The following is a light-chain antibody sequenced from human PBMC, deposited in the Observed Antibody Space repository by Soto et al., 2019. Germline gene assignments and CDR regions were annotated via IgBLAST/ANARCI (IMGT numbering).Light chain of an antibody. Sequence: EIVMTQSPATLSVSPGERATLSCRASQSVSSNLAWYQQKPGQAPRLLIYGASTRATGIPARFSGSGSGTEFTLTISSLPSEDFEVYYCQQYNNWPFTFGPGTKVDIK. J-gene: IGKJ3*01. CDR2: GAS. CDR3: QQYNNWPFT. CDR1: QSVSSN. V-gene: IGKV3-15*01.